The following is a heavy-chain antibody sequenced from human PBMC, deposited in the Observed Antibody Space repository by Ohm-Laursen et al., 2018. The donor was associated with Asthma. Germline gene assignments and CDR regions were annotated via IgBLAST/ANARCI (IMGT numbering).Heavy chain of an antibody. V-gene: IGHV3-33*01. CDR1: GFIFTNYG. J-gene: IGHJ4*02. Sequence: SLRLSCTASGFIFTNYGMHWVRQAPGKGLEWVAVIWYDGSNKYYGDSAKGRFTISRDNSKNTVDLQMNSLRAEDTAVYYCARDGSRSGHYPRPHDYWGQGTLVTVSS. CDR2: IWYDGSNK. D-gene: IGHD3-22*01. CDR3: ARDGSRSGHYPRPHDY.